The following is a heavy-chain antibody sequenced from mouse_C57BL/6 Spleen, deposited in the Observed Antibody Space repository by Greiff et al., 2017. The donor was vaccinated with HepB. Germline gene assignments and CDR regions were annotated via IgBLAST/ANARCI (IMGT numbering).Heavy chain of an antibody. V-gene: IGHV1-82*01. CDR1: GYAFSSSW. J-gene: IGHJ4*01. D-gene: IGHD3-3*01. CDR3: ARGDRGLSMDY. CDR2: IYPGDGDT. Sequence: VQLQESGPELVKPGASVKISCKASGYAFSSSWMNWVKQRPGKGLEWIGRIYPGDGDTNYNGKFKGKATLTADKSSSTAYMQLSSLTSEDSAVYFCARGDRGLSMDYWGQGTSVTVSS.